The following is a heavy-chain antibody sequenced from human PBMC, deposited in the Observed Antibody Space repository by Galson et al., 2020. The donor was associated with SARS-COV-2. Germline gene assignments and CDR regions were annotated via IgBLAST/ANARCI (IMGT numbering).Heavy chain of an antibody. CDR1: AFTLSSYS. CDR2: IRTISSHI. Sequence: ETLSLTCPPSAFTLSSYSMNWVRQPHGKGLEWVSSIRTISSHIYYADSVKGRSTISRDNAKNSLYLQMTSLRAEHTAVYYCASLGSGSLYYYYGMDAWGQGTMVTVSS. J-gene: IGHJ6*02. V-gene: IGHV3-21*01. CDR3: ASLGSGSLYYYYGMDA. D-gene: IGHD3-10*01.